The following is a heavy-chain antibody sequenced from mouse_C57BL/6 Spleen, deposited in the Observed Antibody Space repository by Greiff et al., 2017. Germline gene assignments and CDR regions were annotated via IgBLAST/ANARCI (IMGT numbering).Heavy chain of an antibody. CDR1: GYTFTSYW. V-gene: IGHV1-74*01. CDR2: IHPSDSDT. J-gene: IGHJ4*01. Sequence: QVQLQQPGADLVKPGASVKLSCKASGYTFTSYWMHWVKQRPGQGLEWIGRIHPSDSDTNYNQKFKGKDTLTVDKSSSTAYMQVGNMASEDSAVYYCEMGDDYPDYWGQGTTATVSS. CDR3: EMGDDYPDY. D-gene: IGHD2-4*01.